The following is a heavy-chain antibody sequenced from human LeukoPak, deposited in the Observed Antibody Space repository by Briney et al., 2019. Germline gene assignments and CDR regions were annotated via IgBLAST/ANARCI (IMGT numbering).Heavy chain of an antibody. J-gene: IGHJ6*04. Sequence: SETLSLTCTVSGASINKEYWAWIRQPAGKGLEWIRRIHPSGITHQNPSLRGRVTMSIDASKNQFSLNLSSVTAADTAVYYCVRDEYRDVWGKGTTLTASS. V-gene: IGHV4-4*07. CDR1: GASINKEY. D-gene: IGHD2/OR15-2a*01. CDR3: VRDEYRDV. CDR2: IHPSGIT.